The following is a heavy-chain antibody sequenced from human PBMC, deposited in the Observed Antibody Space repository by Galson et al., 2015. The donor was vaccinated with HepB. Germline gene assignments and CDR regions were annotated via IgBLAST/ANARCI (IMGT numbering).Heavy chain of an antibody. CDR2: INPSGGST. D-gene: IGHD2-8*02. V-gene: IGHV1-46*01. Sequence: SVKVSCKASGYTFTSYYMHRVRQAPGQGLEWMGIINPSGGSTSYAQQFQGRVTMTRDTSTSTVYMELSSLRSEDTAVYYCARDLDGLPAVTGFGDVWFDPWGQGTLVTISS. CDR1: GYTFTSYY. CDR3: ARDLDGLPAVTGFGDVWFDP. J-gene: IGHJ5*02.